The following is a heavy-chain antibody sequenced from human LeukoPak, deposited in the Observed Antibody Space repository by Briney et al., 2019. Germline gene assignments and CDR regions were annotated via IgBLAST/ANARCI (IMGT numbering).Heavy chain of an antibody. CDR1: GYTFTRSD. V-gene: IGHV1-69*13. CDR2: IIPIFGTA. Sequence: VKVSCKASGYTFTRSDINWVRQAPGQGLEWMGGIIPIFGTANYAQKFQGRVTITADESTSTAYMELSSLRSEDTAVYYCARERGSDYYYYYMDVWGKGTTVTISS. J-gene: IGHJ6*03. CDR3: ARERGSDYYYYYMDV. D-gene: IGHD6-25*01.